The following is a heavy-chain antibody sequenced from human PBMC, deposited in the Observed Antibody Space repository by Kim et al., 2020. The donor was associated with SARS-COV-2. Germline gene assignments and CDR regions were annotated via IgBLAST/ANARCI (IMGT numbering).Heavy chain of an antibody. CDR1: GYTFTGYY. J-gene: IGHJ5*02. D-gene: IGHD2-2*01. V-gene: IGHV1-2*02. CDR2: INPNSGGT. Sequence: ASVKVSCKASGYTFTGYYMHWVRQAHGQGLEWMGWINPNSGGTNYAQKFQGRVTMTRDTSISTAYMELSRLRSDDTAVYYCARDRYCSSTSCFGWFDPWGQGTLVTVSS. CDR3: ARDRYCSSTSCFGWFDP.